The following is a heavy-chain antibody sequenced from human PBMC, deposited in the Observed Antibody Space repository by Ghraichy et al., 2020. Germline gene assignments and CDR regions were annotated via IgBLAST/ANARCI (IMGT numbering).Heavy chain of an antibody. CDR3: AKKSFGGVIVKIDY. Sequence: GGSLRLSCAASGFTFSSYAMSWVRQAPGKGLEWVSAISGSGGSTYYADSVKGRFTISRDNSKNTLYLQMNSLRAEDTAVYYCAKKSFGGVIVKIDYWGQGTLVTVSS. D-gene: IGHD3-16*02. CDR2: ISGSGGST. J-gene: IGHJ4*02. V-gene: IGHV3-23*01. CDR1: GFTFSSYA.